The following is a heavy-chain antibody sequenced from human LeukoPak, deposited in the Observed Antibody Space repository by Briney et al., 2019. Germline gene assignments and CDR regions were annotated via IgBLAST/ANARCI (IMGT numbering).Heavy chain of an antibody. Sequence: GGSLRLSCAASGFTFSTYAMSWVRQAPGRGLEWVSSISGSDSSSYYAGSVKGRFTISRDNSKNTLYLQMSSLRAEDTAVYYCAKFSGYYYFDYWGQGTLVTVSS. D-gene: IGHD5-12*01. J-gene: IGHJ4*02. CDR3: AKFSGYYYFDY. V-gene: IGHV3-23*01. CDR1: GFTFSTYA. CDR2: ISGSDSSS.